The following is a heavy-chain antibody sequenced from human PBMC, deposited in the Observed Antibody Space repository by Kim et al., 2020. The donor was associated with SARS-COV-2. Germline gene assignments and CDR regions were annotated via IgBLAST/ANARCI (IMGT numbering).Heavy chain of an antibody. CDR3: ARVKVREANFAVIAEYYFDY. V-gene: IGHV4-59*01. CDR2: IYYSGST. CDR1: GGSISSYY. J-gene: IGHJ4*02. D-gene: IGHD3-10*01. Sequence: SETLSLTCTVSGGSISSYYWSWIRQPPGKGLEWIGYIYYSGSTNYNPSLKSRVTISVDTSKNQFSLKLSSVTAADTAVYYCARVKVREANFAVIAEYYFDYWGQGTLFTVSS.